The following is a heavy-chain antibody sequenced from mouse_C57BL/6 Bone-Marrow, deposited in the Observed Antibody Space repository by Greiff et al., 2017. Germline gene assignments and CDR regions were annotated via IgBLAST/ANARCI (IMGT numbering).Heavy chain of an antibody. CDR1: GYTFTSYG. V-gene: IGHV1-81*01. CDR3: ARNWYWYFDV. Sequence: VQLQESGAELARPGASVKLSCKASGYTFTSYGISWVKQRTGQGLEWIGEIYPRSGNTYYNEKFKGKATLTAAKSSSTAYMELRSLTSEDSAVYFCARNWYWYFDVWGTGTTVTVSS. CDR2: IYPRSGNT. J-gene: IGHJ1*03. D-gene: IGHD4-1*01.